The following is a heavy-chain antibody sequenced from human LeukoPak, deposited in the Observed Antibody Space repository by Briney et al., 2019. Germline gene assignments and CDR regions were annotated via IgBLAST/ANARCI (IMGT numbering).Heavy chain of an antibody. CDR3: ARHLSSPSGLSLYYYMDV. J-gene: IGHJ6*03. V-gene: IGHV4-39*01. Sequence: SETLSLTCTVSGGSISSSSYYWGWIRQPPGEGLEWIGTIFYSGSTYYNPSLKSRVTISVDTSKNQFSLKLSSVTAADTAVYYCARHLSSPSGLSLYYYMDVWGTGTTVTVSS. D-gene: IGHD6-6*01. CDR2: IFYSGST. CDR1: GGSISSSSYY.